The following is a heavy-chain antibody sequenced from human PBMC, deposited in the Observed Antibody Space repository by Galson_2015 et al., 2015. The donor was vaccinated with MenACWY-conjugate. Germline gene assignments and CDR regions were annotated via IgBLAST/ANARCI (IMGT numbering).Heavy chain of an antibody. J-gene: IGHJ6*03. CDR1: GFTFTGYE. CDR3: ARVGTWIHQYFYYMDV. D-gene: IGHD5-18*01. V-gene: IGHV3-48*03. Sequence: LRLSCAASGFTFTGYEFNWVRQAPGKELEWLSYISKSGSPIYYADSVKGRFTISRDNIKKSLFLEMNSLRAGDTGVYYCARVGTWIHQYFYYMDVWGKGTTVTVSS. CDR2: ISKSGSPI.